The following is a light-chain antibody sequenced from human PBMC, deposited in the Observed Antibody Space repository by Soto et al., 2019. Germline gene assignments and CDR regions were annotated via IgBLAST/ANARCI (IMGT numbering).Light chain of an antibody. J-gene: IGLJ3*02. Sequence: QSALTQPASVSGSPGQSITISCTGSSNDVGGYNYVSWYQQYPGKAPILMIYEVNNRPSGVSNRFSGSKSGDTASLTISGLQAEDEADYYCSSYTGGTTWVFGGGTQLTVL. CDR3: SSYTGGTTWV. V-gene: IGLV2-14*01. CDR2: EVN. CDR1: SNDVGGYNY.